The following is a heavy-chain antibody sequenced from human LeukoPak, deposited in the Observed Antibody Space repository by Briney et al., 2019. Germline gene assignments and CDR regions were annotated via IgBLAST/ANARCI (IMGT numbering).Heavy chain of an antibody. J-gene: IGHJ4*02. D-gene: IGHD2-15*01. Sequence: SVKVSCKASGYTFTGNYMHWVRQAPGQGLEWMGGIIPIFGTANYAQKFQGRVTITADESTSTAYMELSSLRSEDTAVYYCARDRRRYCSGGSCYSEFDYWGQGTLVTVSS. CDR2: IIPIFGTA. CDR3: ARDRRRYCSGGSCYSEFDY. V-gene: IGHV1-69*13. CDR1: GYTFTGNY.